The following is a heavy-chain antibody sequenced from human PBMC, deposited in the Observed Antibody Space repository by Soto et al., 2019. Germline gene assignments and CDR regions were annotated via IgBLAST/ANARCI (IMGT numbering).Heavy chain of an antibody. CDR3: AKTFSNWYFDL. V-gene: IGHV3-23*01. CDR1: GFSFSSYA. CDR2: SSGSDDNT. J-gene: IGHJ2*01. Sequence: EVQLLESGGGLVQPGGSLRLSCAASGFSFSSYAMNWVRQAPGKGLEWVSTSSGSDDNTYYADSVKGRFTNSRDNSKNTLYLHMNSLRAEDTAIYYCAKTFSNWYFDLWGRGTLVTVSS.